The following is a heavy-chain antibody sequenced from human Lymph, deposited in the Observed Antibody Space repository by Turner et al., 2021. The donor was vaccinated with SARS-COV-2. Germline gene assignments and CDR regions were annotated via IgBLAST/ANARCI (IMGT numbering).Heavy chain of an antibody. CDR3: ARNDRVVVQSFDY. CDR1: GGSISSYY. V-gene: IGHV4-59*05. D-gene: IGHD3-22*01. CDR2: IYYSGST. J-gene: IGHJ4*02. Sequence: QVQLQESGPGLVKPSETLSLTCTVSGGSISSYYWSWIRQPPGKGLEWIGSIYYSGSTYYNPSLKSRVTISVDTSKNQFSLRLSSVTAADTAVYYCARNDRVVVQSFDYWGQGTLVTVSS.